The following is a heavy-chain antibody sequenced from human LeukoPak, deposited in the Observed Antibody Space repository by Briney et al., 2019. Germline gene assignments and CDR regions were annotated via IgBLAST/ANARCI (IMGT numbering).Heavy chain of an antibody. CDR1: GGSFSGYY. J-gene: IGHJ4*02. V-gene: IGHV4-34*01. CDR2: INHSGST. D-gene: IGHD2-2*02. CDR3: ARGRDIVVVPAAIPEFDY. Sequence: SSETLSLTCAVYGGSFSGYYWSWIRQPPGKGLEWIGEINHSGSTNYNPSLKSRVTISVDTSKNQFSLKLSSVTAADTAVCYCARGRDIVVVPAAIPEFDYWGQGTLVTVSS.